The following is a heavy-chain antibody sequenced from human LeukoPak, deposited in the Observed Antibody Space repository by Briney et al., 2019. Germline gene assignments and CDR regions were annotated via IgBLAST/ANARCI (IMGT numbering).Heavy chain of an antibody. CDR2: INSDGSST. V-gene: IGHV3-74*01. Sequence: QPGGSLRLSCAASGFTFSSYWVHWVRQAPGKGLVWVSRINSDGSSTSYADSVKGRFTISRDNAKNTVDLQMNSPRAEDTAVYYCAILSGTYTGDWGQGTLVTVSS. CDR3: AILSGTYTGD. D-gene: IGHD1-26*01. J-gene: IGHJ4*02. CDR1: GFTFSSYW.